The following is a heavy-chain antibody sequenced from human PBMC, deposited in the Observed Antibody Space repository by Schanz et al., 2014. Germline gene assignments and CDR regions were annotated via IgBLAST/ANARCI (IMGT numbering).Heavy chain of an antibody. CDR3: AKVRYSSGWRGDYFDE. Sequence: EVHLLESGGGLVQPGGSLRLSCAASECTFSTDAMSWVRQAPGKGLEWLSVISASGGDTYYADSVKGRFTISRDNSKNTLYLQMNSLRAEDTAVYYCAKVRYSSGWRGDYFDEWGQGTLVTVAS. D-gene: IGHD6-25*01. V-gene: IGHV3-23*01. CDR1: ECTFSTDA. CDR2: ISASGGDT. J-gene: IGHJ4*02.